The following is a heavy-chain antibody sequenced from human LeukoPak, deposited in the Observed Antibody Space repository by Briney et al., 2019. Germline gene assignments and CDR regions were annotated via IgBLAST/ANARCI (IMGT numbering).Heavy chain of an antibody. CDR2: IYHSGST. CDR3: AGGRGYSYGYLDY. CDR1: GYSISSGYY. J-gene: IGHJ4*02. Sequence: KSSETLSLTCTVSGYSISSGYYWGWIRQPPGKGLEWIGSIYHSGSTYYNPSLKSRVTISVDTSKNQFSLKLSSVTAADTAVYYCAGGRGYSYGYLDYWGQGTLVTVSS. V-gene: IGHV4-38-2*02. D-gene: IGHD5-18*01.